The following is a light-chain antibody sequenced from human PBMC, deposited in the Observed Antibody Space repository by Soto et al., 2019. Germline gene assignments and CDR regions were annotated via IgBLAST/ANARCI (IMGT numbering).Light chain of an antibody. CDR2: KVT. CDR3: SSYTSTNTVV. J-gene: IGLJ2*01. Sequence: QSALTQPASVSGSPGQSITISCTGSSSDVGGYNYVSWYQHHPGKAPKLMIYKVTDRPSGVSSRFSGSKSVTTASLTISGLQAEDEGHYYCSSYTSTNTVVFGGGTKVTVL. CDR1: SSDVGGYNY. V-gene: IGLV2-14*01.